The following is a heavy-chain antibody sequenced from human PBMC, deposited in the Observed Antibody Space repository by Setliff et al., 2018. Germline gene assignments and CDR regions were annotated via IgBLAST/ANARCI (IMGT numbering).Heavy chain of an antibody. CDR1: GFTFSSYA. Sequence: GGSLRLSCAASGFTFSSYAMSWVRQAPGKGLQYVSAISSDGVRTYYVDSVKGRFTISRDNYKNTLNLQMGSLRAEDMAIYYCATWNGRSSDYWGQGTLVTVSS. V-gene: IGHV3-64*02. CDR3: ATWNGRSSDY. J-gene: IGHJ4*02. D-gene: IGHD1-26*01. CDR2: ISSDGVRT.